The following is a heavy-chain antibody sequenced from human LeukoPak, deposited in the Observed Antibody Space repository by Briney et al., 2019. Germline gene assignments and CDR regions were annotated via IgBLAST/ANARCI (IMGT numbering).Heavy chain of an antibody. V-gene: IGHV4-39*01. Sequence: SETLSLTCAVSGGSISSSSYSWGWIRQPPGKGLEWIGSIYYSGSTYYNPSLKSRVTISVDTSKNQFSLKLSSVTAADTAVYYCARHLLSIAARPFDYWGQGTLVTVSS. CDR1: GGSISSSSYS. D-gene: IGHD6-6*01. CDR3: ARHLLSIAARPFDY. CDR2: IYYSGST. J-gene: IGHJ4*02.